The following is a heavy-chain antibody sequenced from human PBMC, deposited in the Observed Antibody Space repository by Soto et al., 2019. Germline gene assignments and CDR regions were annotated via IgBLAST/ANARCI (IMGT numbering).Heavy chain of an antibody. D-gene: IGHD2-8*01. CDR3: ARGDSTDCSNGVCSFFYNHDMDV. CDR2: INPKSGGT. V-gene: IGHV1-2*04. CDR1: GYSFTDYH. Sequence: QVQLVQSGAEVKKPGASVKVSCKASGYSFTDYHIHWVRQAPGQGLEWLGRINPKSGGTSTAQKFQVLVTITTDTPISTSSMELTRLRSDDTAIYYCARGDSTDCSNGVCSFFYNHDMDVWGQGTTVTVAS. J-gene: IGHJ6*02.